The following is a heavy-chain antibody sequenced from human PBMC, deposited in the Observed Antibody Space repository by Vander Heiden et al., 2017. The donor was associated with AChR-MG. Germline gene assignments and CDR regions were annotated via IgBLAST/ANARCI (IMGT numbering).Heavy chain of an antibody. CDR3: AHGRYDDIWTGGNWFDP. CDR2: IYWDDDK. V-gene: IGHV2-5*02. D-gene: IGHD3-9*01. J-gene: IGHJ5*02. Sequence: LIYWDDDKRYSPSLKSRLTITKDTSKNQVVLTLTNMETVQTATYYCAHGRYDDIWTGGNWFDPWGQGTLVTVSS.